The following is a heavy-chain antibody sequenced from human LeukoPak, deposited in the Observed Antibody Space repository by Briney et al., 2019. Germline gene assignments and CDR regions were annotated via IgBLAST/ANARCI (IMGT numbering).Heavy chain of an antibody. V-gene: IGHV3-23*01. CDR3: AKGGYCSSTNCYYFDY. D-gene: IGHD2-2*01. Sequence: GGSLRLSCAASGLTFSSYAMGWVRQAPGKGLEWVSSISYSGGTTHYADSVKGRFTISRDNSKNTLNLQMNSLRAEDTAVYYCAKGGYCSSTNCYYFDYWGQGTLVTVSS. CDR2: ISYSGGTT. J-gene: IGHJ4*02. CDR1: GLTFSSYA.